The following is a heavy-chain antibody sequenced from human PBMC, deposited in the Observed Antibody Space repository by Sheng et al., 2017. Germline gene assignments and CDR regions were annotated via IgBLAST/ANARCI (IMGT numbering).Heavy chain of an antibody. V-gene: IGHV3-66*02. CDR1: GFTVNGTY. J-gene: IGHJ3*01. D-gene: IGHD6-13*01. CDR3: ARGGGVYSSSWYRQNDAFVC. Sequence: EVQVEESGGGLVQPGGSLRISCVASGFTVNGTYMSWVRQAPGKGLEWVSVIYTGGSTYYAESVKGRFTISRDKSRNTVFLQMNSLRPEDTAVYYCARGGGVYSSSWYRQNDAFVCLGPKGQWSPSLQ. CDR2: IYTGGST.